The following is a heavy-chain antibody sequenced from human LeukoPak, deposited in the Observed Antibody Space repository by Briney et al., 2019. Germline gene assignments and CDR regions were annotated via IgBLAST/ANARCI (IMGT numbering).Heavy chain of an antibody. V-gene: IGHV3-23*01. CDR1: GFTFSSSA. CDR2: ISGSGGST. CDR3: VRDVWGDRGGFFEY. Sequence: PGGSLRLSCAASGFTFSSSAMSWVRQAPGKGLEWVSTISGSGGSTDYADSVKGRFTISRDNAKNTVYLQMNSLRAEDTAVYYCVRDVWGDRGGFFEYSGQGTLVTVSS. J-gene: IGHJ4*02. D-gene: IGHD2-21*01.